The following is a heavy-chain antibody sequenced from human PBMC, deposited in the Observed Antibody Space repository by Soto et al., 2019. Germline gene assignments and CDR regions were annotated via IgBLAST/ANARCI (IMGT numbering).Heavy chain of an antibody. Sequence: DVQLVESGGDLVKPGGSLRLSCAASGFAFSDASMSWVRQAPGKGLEWVGRIKTKSSGGTTDYAAPVKGRFTISRDDSKNTVYLKMDSLKAEDTAVYSCTPLASGHYGYDFWGQGTLVTVSS. V-gene: IGHV3-15*01. D-gene: IGHD3-3*01. J-gene: IGHJ4*02. CDR1: GFAFSDAS. CDR3: TPLASGHYGYDF. CDR2: IKTKSSGGTT.